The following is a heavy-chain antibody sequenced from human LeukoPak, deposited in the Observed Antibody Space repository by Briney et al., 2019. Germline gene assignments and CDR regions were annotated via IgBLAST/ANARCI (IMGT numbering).Heavy chain of an antibody. V-gene: IGHV3-11*04. Sequence: GGSLRLSCAASGFNVSSNYMSWVRQAPGKGLEWVSYISSSGSTIYSADSVKGRFTISRDNAKNSLYLQMNSLRAEDTAVYYCARDGGITGTTYFDYWGQGTLVTVSS. J-gene: IGHJ4*02. CDR3: ARDGGITGTTYFDY. CDR1: GFNVSSNY. CDR2: ISSSGSTI. D-gene: IGHD1-7*01.